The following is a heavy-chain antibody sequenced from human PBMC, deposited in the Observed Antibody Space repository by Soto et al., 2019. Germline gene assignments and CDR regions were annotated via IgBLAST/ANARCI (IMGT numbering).Heavy chain of an antibody. CDR1: GYSFTSYW. J-gene: IGHJ4*02. CDR2: IDPSDSYT. Sequence: GESLKISCKGSGYSFTSYWISWVRQMPGKGLEWVWRIDPSDSYTNYSPSFQGHVTISADKSTSTAYLQWSSLKASDTAMYYCARHRYDSSGSSDYWGQGTLVTVSS. V-gene: IGHV5-10-1*01. D-gene: IGHD3-22*01. CDR3: ARHRYDSSGSSDY.